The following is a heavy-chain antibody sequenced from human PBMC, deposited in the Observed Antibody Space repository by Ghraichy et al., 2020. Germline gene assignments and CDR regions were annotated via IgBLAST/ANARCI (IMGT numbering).Heavy chain of an antibody. J-gene: IGHJ6*02. D-gene: IGHD6-13*01. CDR2: IKQDGSEK. CDR3: ARGAAGPGFWYYYYGMDG. Sequence: GGSLRLSCAASGFTFSSYWMSWVRQAPGKGLEWVANIKQDGSEKYYVDSVKGRFTISRDNAKNSLYLQMNSLRAEDTAVYYCARGAAGPGFWYYYYGMDGWGQGTTVTVSS. V-gene: IGHV3-7*01. CDR1: GFTFSSYW.